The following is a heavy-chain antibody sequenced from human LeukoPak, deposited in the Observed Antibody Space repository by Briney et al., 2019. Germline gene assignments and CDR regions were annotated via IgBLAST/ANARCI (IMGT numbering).Heavy chain of an antibody. CDR2: ISSSSSTI. J-gene: IGHJ4*02. D-gene: IGHD2-15*01. Sequence: GGSLRLSCAASGFTFGSYSMNWVRQAPGKGLEWVSYISSSSSTIYYADSVKGRFTISRDNAKNSLYLQMNSLRAEDTAVYYCARALGYCSGGSCYAYWGQGTLVTVSS. CDR3: ARALGYCSGGSCYAY. V-gene: IGHV3-48*04. CDR1: GFTFGSYS.